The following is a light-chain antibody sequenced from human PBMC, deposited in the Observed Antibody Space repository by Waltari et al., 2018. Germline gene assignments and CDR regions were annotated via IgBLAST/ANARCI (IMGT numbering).Light chain of an antibody. V-gene: IGKV1-9*01. Sequence: DIQLTQSPSFLSASVGDRVTITCRASQAISSYLAWYQQKPGRAPKLLIHAASTLQSGVPSGFSGSGSGTEFTLTISSLQPEDFATYYCQQLDSFPITFGQGTRLEIK. CDR3: QQLDSFPIT. CDR1: QAISSY. J-gene: IGKJ5*01. CDR2: AAS.